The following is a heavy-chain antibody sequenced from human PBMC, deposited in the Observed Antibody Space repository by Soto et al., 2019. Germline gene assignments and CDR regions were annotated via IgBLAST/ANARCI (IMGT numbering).Heavy chain of an antibody. V-gene: IGHV4-34*01. Sequence: QVQLQQWGAGLLKPSETLSLSCAVSGGSFSGFYWSWIRQPPGKGLEWIGEVIRTGGTNYNPSLKSSVTISLDTSKNQVSLRLNSVTAADTAVYYCARGNSGRYFQEWGQGTLVAVSS. CDR1: GGSFSGFY. CDR3: ARGNSGRYFQE. CDR2: VIRTGGT. D-gene: IGHD6-19*01. J-gene: IGHJ1*01.